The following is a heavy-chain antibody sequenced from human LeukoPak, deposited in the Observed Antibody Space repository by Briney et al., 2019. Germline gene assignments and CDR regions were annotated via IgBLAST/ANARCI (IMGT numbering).Heavy chain of an antibody. J-gene: IGHJ4*02. CDR1: GYTFTIYG. Sequence: ASVKVSCKASGYTFTIYGITWVRQAPGQGLEWMGWISAYNGHTNYAQKLQGRVTMTTDTSTSTAYMELRSLGSDDTAVYYCARGFPNRYYYDSSGYYGYSFDYWGQGTLVTVSS. CDR3: ARGFPNRYYYDSSGYYGYSFDY. D-gene: IGHD3-22*01. CDR2: ISAYNGHT. V-gene: IGHV1-18*01.